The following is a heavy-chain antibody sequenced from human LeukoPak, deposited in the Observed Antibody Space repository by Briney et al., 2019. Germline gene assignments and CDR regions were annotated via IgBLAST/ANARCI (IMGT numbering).Heavy chain of an antibody. J-gene: IGHJ4*02. V-gene: IGHV3-74*01. D-gene: IGHD6-19*01. CDR3: ASQPSESGWYVGGSEASDY. Sequence: QPGGSLRLSCAASGFTFSSYWMHWVRHAPGKGLVWVSRINSDGSSTSYADSVKGRFTISRDNAKNTLYLQMNSLRAEDTAVYYCASQPSESGWYVGGSEASDYWGQGTLVTVSS. CDR2: INSDGSST. CDR1: GFTFSSYW.